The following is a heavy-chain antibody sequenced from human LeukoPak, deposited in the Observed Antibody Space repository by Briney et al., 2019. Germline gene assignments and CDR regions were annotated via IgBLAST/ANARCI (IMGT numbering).Heavy chain of an antibody. V-gene: IGHV1-69*13. D-gene: IGHD3-3*01. Sequence: GASVKVSCKASGGTFSSYAISWVRQAPGQGLEWMGGIIPIFGTANYAQKFQGRVTITADESTSTAYMELSSLRSEDTAVYYCARMVRGTPYDFWSGYQKRYYYMDVWGKGTTVTVSS. CDR3: ARMVRGTPYDFWSGYQKRYYYMDV. CDR1: GGTFSSYA. CDR2: IIPIFGTA. J-gene: IGHJ6*03.